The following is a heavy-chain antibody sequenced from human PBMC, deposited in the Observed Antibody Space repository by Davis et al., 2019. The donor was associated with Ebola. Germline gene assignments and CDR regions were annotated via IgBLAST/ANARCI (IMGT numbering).Heavy chain of an antibody. J-gene: IGHJ5*02. CDR1: GYSFTSYW. Sequence: PGGSLRLSCKGSGYSFTSYWIGWVRQMPGKGLEWMGIIYPGDSDTRYSPSFQGQVTISADKSISTAYLQWSSLKASDTAMYYCARHSEYCSSTSCYRDWFDPWGQGTLVTVSS. CDR2: IYPGDSDT. V-gene: IGHV5-51*01. D-gene: IGHD2-2*02. CDR3: ARHSEYCSSTSCYRDWFDP.